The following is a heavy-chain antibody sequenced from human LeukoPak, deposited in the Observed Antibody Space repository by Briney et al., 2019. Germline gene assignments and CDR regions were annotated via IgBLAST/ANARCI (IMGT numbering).Heavy chain of an antibody. CDR3: ANRGVPRGPPYFDY. D-gene: IGHD3-3*01. CDR2: IRYDGSNT. J-gene: IGHJ4*02. V-gene: IGHV3-30*02. Sequence: GGSLRLSCAASGFTFSSYAMHWVRQPPGKGLEWVAFIRYDGSNTYYAASVKGRFTISRDNSKNTLYLQMDSLRAEDTAVYYCANRGVPRGPPYFDYWGQGTLVTVSS. CDR1: GFTFSSYA.